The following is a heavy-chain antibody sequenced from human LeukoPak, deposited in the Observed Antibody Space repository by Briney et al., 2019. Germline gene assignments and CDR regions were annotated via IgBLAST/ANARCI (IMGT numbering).Heavy chain of an antibody. CDR3: ARDGRPSY. CDR2: IKQDGSEK. J-gene: IGHJ4*02. CDR1: GFTFSNSW. Sequence: GVSLRLSCAASGFTFSNSWMSWVRQAPGKGLEWVASIKQDGSEKYYVDSVKGRFTISRDNAKNSLYLQMNSLRGEDTAVYYCARDGRPSYWGQGTLVTVSS. V-gene: IGHV3-7*05.